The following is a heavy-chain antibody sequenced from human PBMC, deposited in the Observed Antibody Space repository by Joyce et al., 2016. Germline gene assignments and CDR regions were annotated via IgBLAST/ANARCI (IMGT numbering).Heavy chain of an antibody. CDR3: AREIYCGGDCFRPFDY. J-gene: IGHJ4*02. D-gene: IGHD2-21*02. V-gene: IGHV4-31*03. CDR2: IYYKGNT. CDR1: GVSISHTGYY. Sequence: QVQLQESGPGLVKPSQTLSLTCNVSGVSISHTGYYWDWIRQHPKTGLEWLWDIYYKGNTYYNPSLKSRLTISLDMSKNNFSLWLTSGTAADTAVYYCAREIYCGGDCFRPFDYWGQGSSVTVSS.